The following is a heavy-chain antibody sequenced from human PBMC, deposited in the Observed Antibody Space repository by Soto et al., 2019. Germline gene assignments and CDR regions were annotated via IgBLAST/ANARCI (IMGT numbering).Heavy chain of an antibody. CDR2: IYPGDSDT. D-gene: IGHD1-26*01. CDR3: ARHLIQGRIVGASDAFDI. Sequence: PGESLKISCKGSGYSFTSYWIGWVRQMPGKGLEWMGIIYPGDSDTRYSPSFQGQVTISADKSISTAYLQWSSLKASDTAMYYCARHLIQGRIVGASDAFDIWGQGTMVTVSS. CDR1: GYSFTSYW. J-gene: IGHJ3*02. V-gene: IGHV5-51*01.